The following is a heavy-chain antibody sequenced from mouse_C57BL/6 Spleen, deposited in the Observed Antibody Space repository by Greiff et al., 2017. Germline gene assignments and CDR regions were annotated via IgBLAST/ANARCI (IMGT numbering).Heavy chain of an antibody. V-gene: IGHV5-4*01. J-gene: IGHJ2*01. CDR2: ISDGGSYT. CDR1: GFTFSSYA. D-gene: IGHD1-1*01. CDR3: ARDRFSVVATDYFDY. Sequence: EVKLVESGGGLVKPGGSLKLSCAASGFTFSSYAMSWVRQTPEKRLEWVATISDGGSYTYYPDNVKGRFTISRDNAKNNLYLQMSHLKSKDTAMYYCARDRFSVVATDYFDYWGQGTTLTVSS.